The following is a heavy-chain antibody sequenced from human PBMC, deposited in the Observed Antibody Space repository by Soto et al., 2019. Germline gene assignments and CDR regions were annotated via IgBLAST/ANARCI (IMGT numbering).Heavy chain of an antibody. Sequence: QVQLVESGGDVVQPGRSLRLSCAASGFTFSSYGMHWIRQAPGKGLEWVAVIWYDGSNKYYADSVKGRFTISRDNSKNTLYLQMNSLRAEDTAVYYCARDGDCGGDCYSLQPWCQGALVTVSS. V-gene: IGHV3-33*01. CDR1: GFTFSSYG. J-gene: IGHJ5*02. CDR2: IWYDGSNK. D-gene: IGHD2-21*02. CDR3: ARDGDCGGDCYSLQP.